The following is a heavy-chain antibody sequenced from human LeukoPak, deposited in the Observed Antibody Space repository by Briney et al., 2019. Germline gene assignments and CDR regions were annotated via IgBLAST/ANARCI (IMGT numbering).Heavy chain of an antibody. D-gene: IGHD6-6*01. V-gene: IGHV4-61*02. CDR2: IYTSGST. CDR3: ARGGGIAARTEYFQH. Sequence: KPSETLSLTCTVSGGSISSGSYYWSWIRQPAGKGLEWIGRIYTSGSTNYNPSLKSRVTISVDTSKNQFSLKLSSVTAADTAVYYCARGGGIAARTEYFQHWGQGTLVTVSS. J-gene: IGHJ1*01. CDR1: GGSISSGSYY.